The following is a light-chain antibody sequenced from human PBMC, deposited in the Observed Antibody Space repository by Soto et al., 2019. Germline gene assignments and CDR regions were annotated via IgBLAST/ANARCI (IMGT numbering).Light chain of an antibody. V-gene: IGKV1-5*01. J-gene: IGKJ1*01. Sequence: DIQMTQSPSTLSASVGDRVTITCRASQRMSGFLAWYQQKPGKAPQLLISDASSLESGVPSRFSGGGSGTAFTLTISSLQPEDFATYYCQHYSSNSGTFGPGTKGDIK. CDR2: DAS. CDR3: QHYSSNSGT. CDR1: QRMSGF.